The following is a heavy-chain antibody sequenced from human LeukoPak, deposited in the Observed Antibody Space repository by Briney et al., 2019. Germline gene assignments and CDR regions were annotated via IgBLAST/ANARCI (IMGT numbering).Heavy chain of an antibody. D-gene: IGHD1-26*01. CDR2: ISPSGGST. J-gene: IGHJ4*02. V-gene: IGHV1-46*01. CDR1: GYTFTRYY. CDR3: ARWAQVGALFDY. Sequence: ASVKVSCKAFGYTFTRYYMHWVRQAPGQGPEWMGVISPSGGSTTYAQKFQGRVTLTRDMSTSTDYLELSSLRSEDTAVYYCARWAQVGALFDYWGQGTLVTVSS.